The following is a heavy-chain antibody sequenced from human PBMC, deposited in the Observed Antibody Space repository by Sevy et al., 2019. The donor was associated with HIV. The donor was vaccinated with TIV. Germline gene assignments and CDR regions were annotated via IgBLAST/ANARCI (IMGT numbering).Heavy chain of an antibody. Sequence: ASVKVSCKASGYTFTSYGISWVRQAPGQGLEWMGWIIAYNGNTNYAQKLQGRVTMTTDRSTSTAYMELRSLRSDDTGGQCSAINSYYYGSGGDGLARNWFDHWGQGTLVTVSS. J-gene: IGHJ5*02. D-gene: IGHD3-10*01. CDR2: IIAYNGNT. CDR3: AINSYYYGSGGDGLARNWFDH. CDR1: GYTFTSYG. V-gene: IGHV1-18*01.